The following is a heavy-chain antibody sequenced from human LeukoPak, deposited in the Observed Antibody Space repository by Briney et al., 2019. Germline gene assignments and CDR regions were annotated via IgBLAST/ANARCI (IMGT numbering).Heavy chain of an antibody. CDR2: IYYSGST. CDR3: ARDSYGMDV. Sequence: SETLSLTCSVSGGSISSYYWSWIRQPPGKGLEWIGYIYYSGSTNYNPSLKSRVTISVDTSKNQFSLKLSSVTAADTAVYYCARDSYGMDVWGQGTTVTVSS. J-gene: IGHJ6*02. CDR1: GGSISSYY. V-gene: IGHV4-59*01.